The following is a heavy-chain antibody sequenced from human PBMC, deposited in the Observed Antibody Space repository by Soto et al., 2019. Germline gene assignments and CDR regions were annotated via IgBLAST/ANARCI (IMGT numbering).Heavy chain of an antibody. CDR3: ARGGSDYEGSGYYQGHV. D-gene: IGHD3-22*01. CDR1: GGTFSNYG. CDR2: IVPIFGA. V-gene: IGHV1-69*12. Sequence: QVQLVQSGAEVKKPGSSVKVSCTSSGGTFSNYGFSWVRQAPGQGLECMGVIVPIFGAEHPQKFQGRVTITADESTNTVLMEVRGQRSEDTAVYYCARGGSDYEGSGYYQGHVWGEGTTVTVSS. J-gene: IGHJ6*04.